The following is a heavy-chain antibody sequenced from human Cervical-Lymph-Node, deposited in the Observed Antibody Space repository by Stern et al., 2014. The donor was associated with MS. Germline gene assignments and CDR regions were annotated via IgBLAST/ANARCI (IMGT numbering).Heavy chain of an antibody. CDR2: IYYSGAT. Sequence: VQLVESGPGLVKPSQTLSLTCTVSGGSINNGDYYWSWVRQHPGKGLEWLGCIYYSGATYYNPSLKGRLPISVDTSKRHFSLKLTSVTAADTAVYYCARELSGMYGMDVWGQGNTVTVSS. CDR1: GGSINNGDYY. D-gene: IGHD1-1*01. V-gene: IGHV4-31*03. CDR3: ARELSGMYGMDV. J-gene: IGHJ6*02.